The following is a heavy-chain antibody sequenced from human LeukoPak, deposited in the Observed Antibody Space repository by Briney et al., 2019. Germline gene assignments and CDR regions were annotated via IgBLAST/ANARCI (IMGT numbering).Heavy chain of an antibody. CDR3: ARHPLGDLSAFDF. CDR1: GGSISSSSSY. J-gene: IGHJ4*02. CDR2: VFYSGNT. D-gene: IGHD3-16*02. V-gene: IGHV4-39*01. Sequence: PSETLSLTCTVSGGSISSSSSYWGWIRQPPGKGLEWIGTVFYSGNTDYNPSLKSRVTISVDTSKNQFSLKLTSVTAADTALYYCARHPLGDLSAFDFWGQGTLVTVSS.